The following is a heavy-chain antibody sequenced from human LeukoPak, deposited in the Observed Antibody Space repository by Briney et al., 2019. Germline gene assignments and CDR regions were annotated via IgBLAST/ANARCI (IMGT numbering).Heavy chain of an antibody. CDR3: ARIPIAAAGSPNYYYYGMDV. CDR2: INPSGGST. J-gene: IGHJ6*02. V-gene: IGHV1-46*01. D-gene: IGHD6-13*01. Sequence: ASVKVSCKASGYTFTSYYMHWVRQAPGQGLEWMGIINPSGGSTSHAQKFQGRVTMTRDTSTSTVYMELSSLRSEDTAVYYCARIPIAAAGSPNYYYYGMDVWGQGTTVTVSS. CDR1: GYTFTSYY.